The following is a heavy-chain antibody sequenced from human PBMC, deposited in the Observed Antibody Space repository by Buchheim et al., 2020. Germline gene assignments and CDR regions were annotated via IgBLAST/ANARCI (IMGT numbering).Heavy chain of an antibody. CDR2: ISYDGSNK. V-gene: IGHV3-30*18. CDR1: GFTFSSYG. Sequence: QVQLVESGGGVVQPGRSLRLSCAASGFTFSSYGMHWVRQAPGKGLEWVAVISYDGSNKYYADSVKGRFTISRDNSKTTLYLQMNSLRAEDTAVYYCAKDPYGGNGYYFDYWGQGTL. J-gene: IGHJ4*02. D-gene: IGHD4-23*01. CDR3: AKDPYGGNGYYFDY.